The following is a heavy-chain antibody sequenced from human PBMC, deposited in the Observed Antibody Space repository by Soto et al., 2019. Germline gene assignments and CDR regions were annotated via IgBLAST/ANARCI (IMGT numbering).Heavy chain of an antibody. Sequence: QVQLVQSGAEVKKPGSSVKVCCKASGGTFSSYTISWVRQAPGQGLEWMGRIIPILGIANYAQKFQGRVTITADKSTSTAYMELSSLRSEDTAVYYCARSGSGWDHFDYWGQGTLVTVSS. CDR2: IIPILGIA. CDR3: ARSGSGWDHFDY. CDR1: GGTFSSYT. V-gene: IGHV1-69*02. J-gene: IGHJ4*02. D-gene: IGHD6-19*01.